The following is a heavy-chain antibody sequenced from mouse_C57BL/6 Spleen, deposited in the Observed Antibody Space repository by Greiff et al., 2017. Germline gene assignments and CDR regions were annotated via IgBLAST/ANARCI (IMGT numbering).Heavy chain of an antibody. V-gene: IGHV1-59*01. J-gene: IGHJ4*01. Sequence: QVQLQQPGAELVRPGTSVKLSCKASGYTFTSYWMHWVKQRPGQGLEWIGVIDPSDSYTNYNQKFKGKATLTVDTSSSTAYMQLSSLTSEDSAVYYCHYYGSSYDYYAMDYWGQGTSVTVSS. D-gene: IGHD1-1*01. CDR3: HYYGSSYDYYAMDY. CDR1: GYTFTSYW. CDR2: IDPSDSYT.